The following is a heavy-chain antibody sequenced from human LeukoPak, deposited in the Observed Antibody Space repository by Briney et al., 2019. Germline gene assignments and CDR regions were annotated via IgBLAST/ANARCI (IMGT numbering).Heavy chain of an antibody. Sequence: GGSLRLSCAASGFTFSSYAMHWVRQAPGKGLEWVAVISYDGSNKYYADSVKGRFTISRDNSKNTLYLQMNSLRAEDTAVYYCAREIRGIAVAGTAGFDYWGQGTLVTVSS. D-gene: IGHD6-19*01. V-gene: IGHV3-30-3*01. CDR3: AREIRGIAVAGTAGFDY. CDR1: GFTFSSYA. J-gene: IGHJ4*02. CDR2: ISYDGSNK.